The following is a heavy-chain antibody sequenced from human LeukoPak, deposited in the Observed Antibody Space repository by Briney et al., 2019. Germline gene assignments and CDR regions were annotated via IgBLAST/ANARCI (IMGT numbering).Heavy chain of an antibody. J-gene: IGHJ4*02. CDR2: ISWDGGST. Sequence: QAGGSLRLSCAASGFTFDDYTMHWVRQAPGKGLEWVSLISWDGGSTYYADSVKGRFTISRDNSKNSLYLQMKSLRTEDTALYYCAKGPTTTLLIDYWGQGTLVTVSS. D-gene: IGHD2-15*01. V-gene: IGHV3-43*01. CDR3: AKGPTTTLLIDY. CDR1: GFTFDDYT.